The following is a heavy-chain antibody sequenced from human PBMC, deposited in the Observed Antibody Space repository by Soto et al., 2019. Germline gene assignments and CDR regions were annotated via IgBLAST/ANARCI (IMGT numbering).Heavy chain of an antibody. Sequence: QVQLVESGGGVVQPGGSLRLSCAASGFTFSTSVMHWVRQAPGKGLDWMAIISYGGVNKYYADSVKGRFTISRDISESTLYLQMNSLRTEDTAVYYCAREEFEDGRGHFDYWGQGTLVSVSS. J-gene: IGHJ4*02. CDR3: AREEFEDGRGHFDY. D-gene: IGHD3-22*01. V-gene: IGHV3-30-3*01. CDR2: ISYGGVNK. CDR1: GFTFSTSV.